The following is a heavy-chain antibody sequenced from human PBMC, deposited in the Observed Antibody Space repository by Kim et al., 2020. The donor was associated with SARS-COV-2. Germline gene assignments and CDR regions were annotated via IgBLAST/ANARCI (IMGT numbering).Heavy chain of an antibody. V-gene: IGHV1-18*04. Sequence: ASVKVSCKASGYTVTSYGISWVRQAPGQGLEWMGWISAYNGNTNYAQKLQGRVTMTTDTSTSTAYLELRSLRSDDTAVYYCARVDTTGSIDPWGQGTLVTVSS. CDR3: ARVDTTGSIDP. CDR2: ISAYNGNT. J-gene: IGHJ5*02. CDR1: GYTVTSYG. D-gene: IGHD1-1*01.